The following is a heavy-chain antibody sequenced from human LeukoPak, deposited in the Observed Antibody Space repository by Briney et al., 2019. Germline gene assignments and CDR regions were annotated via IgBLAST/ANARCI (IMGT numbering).Heavy chain of an antibody. CDR1: RYTSTSYD. Sequence: ASVWVSCKPSRYTSTSYDISWVRHATGQGLGWVGWMNPNSGNTGFAPKFQGRVTMTRNTSISTAYMELSSLRSEDTAVYYCARGGSREMATVSYYWGQGTLVTVSS. CDR3: ARGGSREMATVSYY. D-gene: IGHD5-24*01. J-gene: IGHJ4*02. CDR2: MNPNSGNT. V-gene: IGHV1-8*01.